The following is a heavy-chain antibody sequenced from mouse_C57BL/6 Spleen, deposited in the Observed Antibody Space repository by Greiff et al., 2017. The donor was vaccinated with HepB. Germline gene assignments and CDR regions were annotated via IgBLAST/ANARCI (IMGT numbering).Heavy chain of an antibody. CDR2: IQPNSGST. CDR1: GYTFTSYW. J-gene: IGHJ1*03. D-gene: IGHD1-1*02. Sequence: VQLQQPGAELVKPGASVKLSCKASGYTFTSYWMHWVKQRPGQGLEWIGMIQPNSGSTNYNEKFKSKATLTVDKSSSTAYMQLSSLTSEDSAVYDCARRVGSHWYFDVWGKGTTVTVSS. V-gene: IGHV1-64*01. CDR3: ARRVGSHWYFDV.